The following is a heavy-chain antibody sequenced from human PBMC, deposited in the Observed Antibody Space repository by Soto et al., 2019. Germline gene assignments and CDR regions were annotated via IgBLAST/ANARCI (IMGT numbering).Heavy chain of an antibody. V-gene: IGHV4-39*02. J-gene: IGHJ4*02. CDR2: IFYSGST. Sequence: SETLSLTCTVSGDSITRSNFYWGWIRQPPGKGLEWLGSIFYSGSTFYNPALKSRVTFSVDTSKNHFSLKLSSVTAADTATYYCARGQYFSFWSGLKYYFDHWGQGAQVTVSS. D-gene: IGHD3-3*01. CDR3: ARGQYFSFWSGLKYYFDH. CDR1: GDSITRSNFY.